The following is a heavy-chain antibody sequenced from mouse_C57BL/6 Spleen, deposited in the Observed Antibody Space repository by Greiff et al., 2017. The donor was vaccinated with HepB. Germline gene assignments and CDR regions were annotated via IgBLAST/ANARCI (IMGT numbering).Heavy chain of an antibody. V-gene: IGHV2-6*03. CDR1: GFSLTSYG. J-gene: IGHJ4*01. D-gene: IGHD2-5*01. CDR3: ARAYDSNYDAMDY. CDR2: IWSDGST. Sequence: VKLMESGPCLLAPSQSLSITCTVSGFSLTSYGLHWVRQPPGKGLEWLVVIWSDGSTTYNSALKSRLSISKDNSKSQVFLKMNSLQTDDTAMYYCARAYDSNYDAMDYWGQGTSVTVSS.